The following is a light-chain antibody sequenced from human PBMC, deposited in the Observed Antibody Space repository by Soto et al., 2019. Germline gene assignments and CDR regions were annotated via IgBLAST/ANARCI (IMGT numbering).Light chain of an antibody. CDR1: QSVSSN. CDR2: GAS. CDR3: QQYNSWPPIFT. V-gene: IGKV3-15*01. J-gene: IGKJ3*01. Sequence: EIVMTQSPATLSVSPGERATLSCRASQSVSSNLAWYQQKPGQAPRLLIYGASTRATGIPARFSGSGSGTEFTLTISSLQSEDFAVYYCQQYNSWPPIFTFGPGTKVNVK.